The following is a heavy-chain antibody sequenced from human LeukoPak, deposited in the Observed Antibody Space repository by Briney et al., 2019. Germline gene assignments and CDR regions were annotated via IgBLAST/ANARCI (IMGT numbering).Heavy chain of an antibody. CDR1: GFTFSSYA. CDR2: ISGSGGST. CDR3: AKDRGYVVSYWYFYL. Sequence: PGGSLRLSCAASGFTFSSYAMSWVRQAPGKGLEWVSAISGSGGSTYYADSVKGRFTISRDNSKNTLYLQMNSLRAEDTAVYYCAKDRGYVVSYWYFYLCGRGTLVTVSS. J-gene: IGHJ2*01. V-gene: IGHV3-23*01. D-gene: IGHD5-12*01.